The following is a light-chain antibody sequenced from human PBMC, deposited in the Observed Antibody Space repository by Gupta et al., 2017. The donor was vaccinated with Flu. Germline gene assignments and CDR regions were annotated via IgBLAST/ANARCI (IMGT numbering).Light chain of an antibody. V-gene: IGKV1-5*03. CDR1: QSIRNW. CDR2: KAS. J-gene: IGKJ1*01. CDR3: QQYDTSSRT. Sequence: DIQMTQSPSTLSASVGDRVTITCRASQSIRNWLAWYQQQQGKAPKLLIYKASTLQSGVPSRFSGSGSGTEFTLTISGLQPDDFATYYCQQYDTSSRTFGRGTKVEIK.